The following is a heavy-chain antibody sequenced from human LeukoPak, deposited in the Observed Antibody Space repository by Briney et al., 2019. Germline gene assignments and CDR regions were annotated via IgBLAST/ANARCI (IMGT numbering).Heavy chain of an antibody. Sequence: PGGSLRLSCAASGFKFRDYYMSWIRQAPGKGLEWISYISMSGSVIQYSDSVKGRFTTSRDNVKNSLHLQMDSLRVDDTAVYYCARGGGSRGWFDPWGQGTLVSVSS. V-gene: IGHV3-11*01. CDR3: ARGGGSRGWFDP. J-gene: IGHJ5*02. D-gene: IGHD2-15*01. CDR2: ISMSGSVI. CDR1: GFKFRDYY.